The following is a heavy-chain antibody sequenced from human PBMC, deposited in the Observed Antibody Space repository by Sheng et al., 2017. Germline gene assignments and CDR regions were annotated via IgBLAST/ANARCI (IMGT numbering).Heavy chain of an antibody. J-gene: IGHJ6*03. V-gene: IGHV1-69*04. Sequence: QVQLVQSGAEVKKPGSSVKVSCKASGGTFSSYAISWVRQAPGQGLEWMGGIIPILGIANYAQKFQGRVTITADKSTSTAYMELSSLRSEDTAVYYCASVGKGGNPPWYYYYMDVWGKGTTVTVSS. CDR2: IIPILGIA. D-gene: IGHD2-15*01. CDR3: ASVGKGGNPPWYYYYMDV. CDR1: GGTFSSYA.